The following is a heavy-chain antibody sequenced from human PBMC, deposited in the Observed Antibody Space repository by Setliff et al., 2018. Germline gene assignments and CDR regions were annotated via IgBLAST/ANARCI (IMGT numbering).Heavy chain of an antibody. D-gene: IGHD1-26*01. CDR1: GYTFTGYF. CDR2: INPNKDVT. J-gene: IGHJ4*02. Sequence: GASVKVSCKASGYTFTGYFIHWLRQAPGQGLEWLGWINPNKDVTKYAQKFQDRILMTKDTSLNTVYMELRSLRSDDTALYYCARDGSAFFYEHWGQGSLVTV. CDR3: ARDGSAFFYEH. V-gene: IGHV1-2*02.